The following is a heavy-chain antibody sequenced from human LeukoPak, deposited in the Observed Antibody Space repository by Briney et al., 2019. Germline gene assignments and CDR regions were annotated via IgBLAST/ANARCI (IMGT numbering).Heavy chain of an antibody. Sequence: GGSLRLSCAASGFTFSSYWMHWVHQAPGKGLVWVSHINSDGSSPSYADSVRGRFTISRDNAKSTLYLQMNSLRVEDTAVYYCAKAYSSSYYNWFDPWGQGTLVTVSS. J-gene: IGHJ5*02. D-gene: IGHD6-13*01. CDR2: INSDGSSP. V-gene: IGHV3-74*01. CDR1: GFTFSSYW. CDR3: AKAYSSSYYNWFDP.